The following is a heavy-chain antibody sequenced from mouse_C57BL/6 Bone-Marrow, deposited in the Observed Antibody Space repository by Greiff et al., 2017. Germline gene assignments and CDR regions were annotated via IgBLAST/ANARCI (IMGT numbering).Heavy chain of an antibody. CDR2: INPGSGGT. V-gene: IGHV1-54*01. CDR3: ARSGLYYFDY. J-gene: IGHJ2*01. CDR1: GYAFTNYL. Sequence: QVQLKQSGAELVRPGTSVKVSCKASGYAFTNYLIEWVKQRPGQGLEWIGVINPGSGGTNYTEKFKGKATLTADKSSSTAYMQLSSLTSEDSAVYFCARSGLYYFDYWGQGTTLTVSS.